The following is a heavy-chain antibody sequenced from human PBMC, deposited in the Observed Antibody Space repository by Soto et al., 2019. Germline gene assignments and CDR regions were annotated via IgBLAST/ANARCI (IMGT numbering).Heavy chain of an antibody. J-gene: IGHJ4*02. D-gene: IGHD1-26*01. CDR2: INHSGST. Sequence: PSETLSLTCAVYGGSFSGYYWSWIRQPPGKGLEWIGEINHSGSTNYNPSLKSRVTISVDTSKNQFSLKLSSGTAADTAVYYCASGNPWEVLLAYWGQGTLVTVS. CDR1: GGSFSGYY. V-gene: IGHV4-34*01. CDR3: ASGNPWEVLLAY.